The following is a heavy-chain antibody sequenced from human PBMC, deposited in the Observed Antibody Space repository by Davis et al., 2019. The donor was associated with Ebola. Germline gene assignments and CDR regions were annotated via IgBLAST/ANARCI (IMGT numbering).Heavy chain of an antibody. J-gene: IGHJ4*02. Sequence: ASVKVSCKASGGTFSSYAISWVRQAPGQGLEWMGWISAYNGNTNYAQKLQGRVTMTTDTSTSTAYMELRSLRSDDTAVYYCARGWGARCSSTSCYRTFDYWGQGTLVTVSS. CDR1: GGTFSSYA. D-gene: IGHD2-2*01. CDR2: ISAYNGNT. V-gene: IGHV1-18*01. CDR3: ARGWGARCSSTSCYRTFDY.